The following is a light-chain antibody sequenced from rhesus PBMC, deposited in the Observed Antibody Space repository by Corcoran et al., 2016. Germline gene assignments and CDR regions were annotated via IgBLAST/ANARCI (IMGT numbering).Light chain of an antibody. J-gene: IGKJ1*01. V-gene: IGKV3-10*01. CDR2: GAS. Sequence: QVILTQSPATLSLSPGERATLSCRASQSVSSYLAWYQQKPGEAPRPLIYGASSRATGIPDRFRGSWSVTDFTLTSRSLEPEDGGVYHCYQHSSGWTFGQGTKVEIK. CDR3: YQHSSGWT. CDR1: QSVSSY.